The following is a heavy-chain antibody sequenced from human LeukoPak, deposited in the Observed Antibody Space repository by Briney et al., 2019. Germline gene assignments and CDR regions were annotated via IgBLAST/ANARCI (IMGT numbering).Heavy chain of an antibody. CDR1: GYTFTSYG. Sequence: EASVKVSCKASGYTFTSYGISWVRQAPGQGLEWMGWISAYNGNTNYAQKLQGRVTMTTDTSTSTAYMELRSLRSDDTAVYYCARASWYDSSGYYPDYWGQEPWSPSPQ. D-gene: IGHD3-22*01. V-gene: IGHV1-18*01. CDR2: ISAYNGNT. CDR3: ARASWYDSSGYYPDY. J-gene: IGHJ4*01.